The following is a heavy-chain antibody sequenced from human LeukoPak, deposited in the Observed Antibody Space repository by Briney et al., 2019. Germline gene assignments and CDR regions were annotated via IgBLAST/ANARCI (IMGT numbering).Heavy chain of an antibody. CDR2: ISGSGGST. CDR3: AKVRFGVTARYYFDY. J-gene: IGHJ4*02. V-gene: IGHV3-23*01. D-gene: IGHD3-10*01. Sequence: PGGSLRLSCAASGFTFSTYAMSWVRHAPGKGLEWVSAISGSGGSTYYADSVKGRFTVSRDNSKNTLYLQMNSLRAEDTAVYYCAKVRFGVTARYYFDYWGQGTLVTVSS. CDR1: GFTFSTYA.